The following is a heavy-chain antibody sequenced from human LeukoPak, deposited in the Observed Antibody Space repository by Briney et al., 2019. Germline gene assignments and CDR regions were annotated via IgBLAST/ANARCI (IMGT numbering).Heavy chain of an antibody. CDR2: ISSSSSYM. D-gene: IGHD3-10*01. V-gene: IGHV3-21*01. J-gene: IGHJ4*02. CDR3: ARRGGGLLWFGELYFFDY. CDR1: GFTFSSYS. Sequence: GGSLRLSCAASGFTFSSYSMNWVRQAPGKGLEWVSSISSSSSYMYYADSVKGRFTISRDNAKNSLYLQMNSLRAEDTAVYYCARRGGGLLWFGELYFFDYWGQGTLVTVSS.